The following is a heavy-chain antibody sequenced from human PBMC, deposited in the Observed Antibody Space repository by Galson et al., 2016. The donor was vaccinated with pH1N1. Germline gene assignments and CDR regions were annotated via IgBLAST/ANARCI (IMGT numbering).Heavy chain of an antibody. V-gene: IGHV4-59*12. CDR1: GDSISHYY. D-gene: IGHD2-15*01. CDR3: ARDHCSGGSCYSGFDP. J-gene: IGHJ5*02. CDR2: TYYNGNT. Sequence: ETLSLTCSVSGDSISHYYWSWIRQSPGKGLEWIGYTYYNGNTHYNPSLKSRLTISVDTSKNQFSLKLNSVTAADTAVYYCARDHCSGGSCYSGFDPWGQGILVTVSS.